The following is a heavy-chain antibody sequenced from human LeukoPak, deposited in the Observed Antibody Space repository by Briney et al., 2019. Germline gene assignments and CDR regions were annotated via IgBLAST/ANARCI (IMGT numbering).Heavy chain of an antibody. CDR2: INPSGGST. CDR3: AREAVVVPAAMRDAFDI. Sequence: ASVKVSCKASGYTFTSYYMHWVRQAPGQGLEWMGIINPSGGSTSYAQKFQGRVTMTRDTSTSTVYMELSSLRSEDTAVYYYAREAVVVPAAMRDAFDIWGQGTMVTVSS. D-gene: IGHD2-2*01. CDR1: GYTFTSYY. J-gene: IGHJ3*02. V-gene: IGHV1-46*01.